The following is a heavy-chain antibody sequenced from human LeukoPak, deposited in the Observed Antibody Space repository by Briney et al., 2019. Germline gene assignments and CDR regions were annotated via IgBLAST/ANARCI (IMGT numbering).Heavy chain of an antibody. CDR1: GYSFTSYW. J-gene: IGHJ4*02. D-gene: IGHD6-19*01. CDR3: ARQRRSSGWPNDY. V-gene: IGHV5-51*01. CDR2: IYPDDSNT. Sequence: GESLKISCKGSGYSFTSYWIAWVRQMPGKGLEWMGIIYPDDSNTRYSPSFQGQVTITADKSISTAYLQWSSLKASDNAMYYCARQRRSSGWPNDYWGQGTLVTVSS.